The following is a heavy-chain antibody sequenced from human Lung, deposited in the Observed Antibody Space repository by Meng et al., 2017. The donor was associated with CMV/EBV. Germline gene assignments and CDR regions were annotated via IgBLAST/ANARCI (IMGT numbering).Heavy chain of an antibody. Sequence: SGGSISSGDYYWSWIRQPPGKGLEWIGYIYYSGSTYYNPSLKSRVTISVDTSKNQFSLKLSSVTAADTAVYYCARETHGSGSYDDYWGQGTLVTVSS. J-gene: IGHJ4*02. D-gene: IGHD3-10*01. CDR3: ARETHGSGSYDDY. V-gene: IGHV4-30-4*01. CDR1: GGSISSGDYY. CDR2: IYYSGST.